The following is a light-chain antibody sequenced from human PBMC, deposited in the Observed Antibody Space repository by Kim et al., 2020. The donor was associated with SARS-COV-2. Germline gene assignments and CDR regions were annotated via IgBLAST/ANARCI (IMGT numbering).Light chain of an antibody. V-gene: IGKV3-20*01. CDR1: QGVSSNY. CDR3: QQYGSSPRT. CDR2: GAS. J-gene: IGKJ2*02. Sequence: WSPGERATLSCGASQGVSSNYLAWYQQKPGQAPRLLIYGASSRATGIPDRFSGSGSGTDFTLTISRLEPEDFAVYYCQQYGSSPRTFGQGTKLEI.